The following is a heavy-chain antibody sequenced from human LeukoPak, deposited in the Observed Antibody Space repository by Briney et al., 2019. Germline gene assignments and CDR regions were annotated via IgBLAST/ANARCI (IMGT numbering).Heavy chain of an antibody. Sequence: GGSLRLSCSASGFTFSSYAMHWVRQAPGKGLEYVSAISSNGGSTYYADSVKGRFTISRDNSKNTLYLQMNSLRAEDTAVYYCAKGDSYCSSTSCYMDYWGQGTLVTVSS. D-gene: IGHD2-2*02. CDR2: ISSNGGST. J-gene: IGHJ4*02. CDR1: GFTFSSYA. CDR3: AKGDSYCSSTSCYMDY. V-gene: IGHV3-64*04.